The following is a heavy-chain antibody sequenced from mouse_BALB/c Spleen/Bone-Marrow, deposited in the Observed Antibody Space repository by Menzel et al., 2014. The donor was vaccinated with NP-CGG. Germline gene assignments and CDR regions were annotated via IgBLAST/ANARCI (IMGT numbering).Heavy chain of an antibody. V-gene: IGHV14-3*02. CDR2: VDPANGNT. J-gene: IGHJ2*01. CDR3: ARTDY. CDR1: GFNIKDTY. Sequence: VQLQQPGPELVKPGASVKSSCTASGFNIKDTYMHWVKQRPELGLVWLGRVDPANGNTKYDPKLQDEDTITADTPSNTAYLQLSSLTSEDTAVYYCARTDYWGQGTPRTVSS.